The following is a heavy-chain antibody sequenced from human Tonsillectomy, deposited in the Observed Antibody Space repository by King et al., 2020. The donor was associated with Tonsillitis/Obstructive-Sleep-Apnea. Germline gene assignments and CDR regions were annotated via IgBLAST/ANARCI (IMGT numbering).Heavy chain of an antibody. Sequence: QLVQSGAEVKKPGASVKVSCKASGYTFTSYGISWVRQAPGQGLEWMGWISAYNGNTNYAQKLQGRVTMTTDTSTSTAYMEMRSLRSDDTAVYYCARVHSYCSSTSCLDYWGQGTLVTVSS. D-gene: IGHD2-2*01. V-gene: IGHV1-18*01. CDR1: GYTFTSYG. CDR3: ARVHSYCSSTSCLDY. J-gene: IGHJ4*02. CDR2: ISAYNGNT.